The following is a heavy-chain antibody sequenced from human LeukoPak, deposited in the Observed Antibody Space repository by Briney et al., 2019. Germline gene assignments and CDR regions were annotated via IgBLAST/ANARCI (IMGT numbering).Heavy chain of an antibody. J-gene: IGHJ3*02. CDR3: ARGRPRDAFDI. CDR1: GFTFSNYW. V-gene: IGHV3-74*01. CDR2: INSDGSST. Sequence: GVSLRLSCAASGFTFSNYWMHWVRQAPGKGLVWVSRINSDGSSTNYADSVKGRFTISRDNAKNTLYLQMNSLRAEDTAVYYCARGRPRDAFDIWGQGTMVTVSS.